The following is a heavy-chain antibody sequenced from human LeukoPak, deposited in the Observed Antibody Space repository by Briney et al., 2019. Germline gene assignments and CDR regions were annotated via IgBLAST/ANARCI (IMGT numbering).Heavy chain of an antibody. J-gene: IGHJ4*02. Sequence: ASVKVSCKASGYTFTGYYMHWVRQAPGQGLEWMGWINPNSGGTNYAQKFQGRVTMTRDTSIGTAYMELSRLRSDDTAVYYCARIGSGSYYKHPLNYWGQGTLVTVSS. D-gene: IGHD3-10*01. CDR1: GYTFTGYY. CDR2: INPNSGGT. V-gene: IGHV1-2*02. CDR3: ARIGSGSYYKHPLNY.